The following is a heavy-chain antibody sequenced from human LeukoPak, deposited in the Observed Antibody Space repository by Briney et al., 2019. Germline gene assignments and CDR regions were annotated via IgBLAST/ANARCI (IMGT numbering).Heavy chain of an antibody. D-gene: IGHD6-25*01. CDR2: INPNSGGT. CDR1: GDTFTGYY. Sequence: ASVKVSCKASGDTFTGYYMHWVRQAPGQGLEWMGWINPNSGGTNYAQKFQGRVTMTRDTSISTAYMELSRLRSDDTAVYYCARVRRNNSSGHPTWVYWGQGTLVTVSS. CDR3: ARVRRNNSSGHPTWVY. J-gene: IGHJ4*02. V-gene: IGHV1-2*02.